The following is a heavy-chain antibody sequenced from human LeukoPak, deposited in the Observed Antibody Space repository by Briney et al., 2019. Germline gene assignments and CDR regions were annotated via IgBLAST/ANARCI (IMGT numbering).Heavy chain of an antibody. CDR2: INPSGGST. Sequence: GASVKVSCKAAGYTFTSYYMHWVRQAPGQGLEWMGIINPSGGSTSYAQKFQGRVTMTRDTSTSTVYMELSSLRSEDTAVYYCARRSGSYLPFDYWGQGTLVTVSS. J-gene: IGHJ4*02. CDR3: ARRSGSYLPFDY. CDR1: GYTFTSYY. V-gene: IGHV1-46*01. D-gene: IGHD1-26*01.